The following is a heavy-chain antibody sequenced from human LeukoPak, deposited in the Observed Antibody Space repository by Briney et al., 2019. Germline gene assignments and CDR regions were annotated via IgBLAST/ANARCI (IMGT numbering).Heavy chain of an antibody. CDR1: GFTFSGYS. D-gene: IGHD4-17*01. CDR3: ARNRGDPSYFDY. Sequence: GGSLRLYCSASGFTFSGYSMNWVRQAPGKGLEWVSSISTSSGYIYYADSVQGRFTISRDNAKNSLYLQMNSLRAEDTAMYYCARNRGDPSYFDYWGQGILVTVSS. CDR2: ISTSSGYI. J-gene: IGHJ4*02. V-gene: IGHV3-21*01.